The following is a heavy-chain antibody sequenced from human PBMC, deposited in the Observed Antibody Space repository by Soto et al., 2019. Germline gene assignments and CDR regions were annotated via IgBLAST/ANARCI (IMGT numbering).Heavy chain of an antibody. D-gene: IGHD5-18*01. CDR1: GFTFSSYA. J-gene: IGHJ4*02. CDR3: AREAVWDTAMIDY. CDR2: KSYDGSNK. Sequence: GGSLRLSCAASGFTFSSYAMHWVRQAPGKGLEWVAVKSYDGSNKYYSDSVKGRFTISRDNSKNTPYLQMNSLRAEDTAVYYCAREAVWDTAMIDYWGQGTLVTVSS. V-gene: IGHV3-30-3*01.